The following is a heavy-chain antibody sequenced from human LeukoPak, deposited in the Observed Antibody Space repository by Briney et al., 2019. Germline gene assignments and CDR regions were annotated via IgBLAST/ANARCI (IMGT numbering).Heavy chain of an antibody. D-gene: IGHD3-10*01. CDR2: IKSKPDGETT. CDR1: GFTFSNAW. Sequence: PGGSLRLSCAASGFTFSNAWMSWVRQAPGKGLEWVGRIKSKPDGETTDYAAPVKGRFTISRDDSENTLFLQMNSLKTEDTAVYYCTTDGLMVRGVMHNDWDQGTLVTVSS. CDR3: TTDGLMVRGVMHND. J-gene: IGHJ4*02. V-gene: IGHV3-15*01.